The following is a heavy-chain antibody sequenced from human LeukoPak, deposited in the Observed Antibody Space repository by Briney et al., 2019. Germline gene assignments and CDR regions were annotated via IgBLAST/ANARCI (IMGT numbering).Heavy chain of an antibody. CDR3: AREAYSSAYYFDY. V-gene: IGHV7-4-1*02. CDR2: INTNTGNP. D-gene: IGHD5-18*01. Sequence: ASVKVSCKASGYTFTRYAMNWVRQAPGQGLEWMGWINTNTGNPSYARGLTGRFVFSLDTSISTAYLKISSLKAEDTAVYYCAREAYSSAYYFDYWGQGTLVTVSS. J-gene: IGHJ4*02. CDR1: GYTFTRYA.